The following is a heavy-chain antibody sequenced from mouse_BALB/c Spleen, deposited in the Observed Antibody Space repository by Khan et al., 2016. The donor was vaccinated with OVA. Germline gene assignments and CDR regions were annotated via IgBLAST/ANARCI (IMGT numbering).Heavy chain of an antibody. Sequence: EVQLQESGPGLVKPSQSLSLTCTVSGYSITSDYAWNWIRQFPGNKLEWMGYITYSGSTSYNPSLKSRISITRDTSKNQFFLQLNSVTTEDPATXFCARRSVWGAGTTVTVSS. V-gene: IGHV3-2*02. CDR2: ITYSGST. CDR3: ARRSV. CDR1: GYSITSDYA. J-gene: IGHJ1*01.